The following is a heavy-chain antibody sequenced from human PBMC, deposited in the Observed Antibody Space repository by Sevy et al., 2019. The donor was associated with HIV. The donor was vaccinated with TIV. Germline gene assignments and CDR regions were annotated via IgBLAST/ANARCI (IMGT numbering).Heavy chain of an antibody. CDR3: ARDREAAAGTPYYYYMDV. Sequence: GGSLRLSCAASGFTVSSNYMSWVRQAPGKGLEWVSVIYSGGSTYYADSVKGRFTISRDNSKNTRYLQMNSLRAEDTAVYYCARDREAAAGTPYYYYMDVWGKGTTVTVSS. D-gene: IGHD6-13*01. CDR1: GFTVSSNY. V-gene: IGHV3-53*01. CDR2: IYSGGST. J-gene: IGHJ6*03.